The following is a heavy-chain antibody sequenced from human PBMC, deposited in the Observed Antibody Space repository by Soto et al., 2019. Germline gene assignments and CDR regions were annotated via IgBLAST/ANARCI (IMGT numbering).Heavy chain of an antibody. J-gene: IGHJ4*02. Sequence: ASVKVSCKASCYIFTSYGISWVRQAPRQRLEWMGWISSENGNTKYAHNLQGRVTMTTDTSTSTAYMELRSLRSDDTAVYYCVRQASMVRGINSPDYWGQGTLVPVSS. V-gene: IGHV1-18*01. CDR3: VRQASMVRGINSPDY. D-gene: IGHD3-10*01. CDR2: ISSENGNT. CDR1: CYIFTSYG.